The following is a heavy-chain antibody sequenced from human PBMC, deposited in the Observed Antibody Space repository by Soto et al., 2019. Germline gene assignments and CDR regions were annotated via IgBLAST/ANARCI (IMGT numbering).Heavy chain of an antibody. Sequence: QVQLVESGGGVVQPGRSLRLSCAASGVHFDSYGMHWVRQAPGKGPEWVATISYDGDNKYYADSVKGRFTISRDNFKSTLHLQMNSLRTEDTAVYYCAKDPYGSGSYYTQYYYFGMDVWGQGTTVTVSS. CDR2: ISYDGDNK. J-gene: IGHJ6*02. V-gene: IGHV3-30*18. D-gene: IGHD3-10*01. CDR3: AKDPYGSGSYYTQYYYFGMDV. CDR1: GVHFDSYG.